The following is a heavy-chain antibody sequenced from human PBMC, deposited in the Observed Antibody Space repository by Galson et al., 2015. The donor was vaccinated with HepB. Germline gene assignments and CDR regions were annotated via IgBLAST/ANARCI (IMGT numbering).Heavy chain of an antibody. CDR1: GGSFSDYY. J-gene: IGHJ5*02. CDR2: INTSGST. D-gene: IGHD3-10*01. V-gene: IGHV4-4*07. Sequence: LTCTVSGGSFSDYYWSWIRQPAGKGLEWIGRINTSGSTNYNPSLKSRVTMSIDTSKNQFSLNLSSVTAADTAVYYCARGAYGSGSPQNWFDPWGQGTLVTVSS. CDR3: ARGAYGSGSPQNWFDP.